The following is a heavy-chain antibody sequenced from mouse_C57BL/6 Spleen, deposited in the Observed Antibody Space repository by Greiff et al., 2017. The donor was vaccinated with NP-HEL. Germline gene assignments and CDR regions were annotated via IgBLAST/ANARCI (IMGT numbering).Heavy chain of an antibody. D-gene: IGHD3-2*02. CDR2: IYPGDGDT. CDR3: ARGSGLAY. CDR1: GYAFSSSW. V-gene: IGHV1-82*01. Sequence: VQLQQSGPELVKPGVSVKISCKASGYAFSSSWMNWVKQRPGKGLEWIGRIYPGDGDTNYNGKFKGKATLTADKSSSTAYMQLSSLTSEDSAVYFCARGSGLAYWGQGTLVTVSA. J-gene: IGHJ3*01.